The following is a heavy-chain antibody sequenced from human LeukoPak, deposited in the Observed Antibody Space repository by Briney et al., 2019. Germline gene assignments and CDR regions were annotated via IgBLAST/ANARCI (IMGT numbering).Heavy chain of an antibody. V-gene: IGHV3-30*18. Sequence: GRSLRLSCAASGFTFSSYGMHWVRQAPGKGLEWVAVISYDGSNKYYADSVKGRFTISRDNSKNTLYLQMNGLRAEDTAVYYCAKDLVVTVRYYYYGMDVWGQGTTVTVSS. CDR3: AKDLVVTVRYYYYGMDV. J-gene: IGHJ6*02. D-gene: IGHD4-17*01. CDR1: GFTFSSYG. CDR2: ISYDGSNK.